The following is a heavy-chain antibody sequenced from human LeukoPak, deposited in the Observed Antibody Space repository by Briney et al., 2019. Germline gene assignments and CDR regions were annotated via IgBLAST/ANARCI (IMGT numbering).Heavy chain of an antibody. Sequence: ESGPGLVKPSETLSLTCTVSGGSISSSSYYWGWIRQPPGKGLEWIGSIYYSGSTYYNPSLKSRVTISVDTSKNQFSLKLSSVTAADTAVYYCARHWAPGGQQLADRWGQGTLVTVSS. V-gene: IGHV4-39*01. CDR3: ARHWAPGGQQLADR. J-gene: IGHJ4*02. CDR1: GGSISSSSYY. D-gene: IGHD6-13*01. CDR2: IYYSGST.